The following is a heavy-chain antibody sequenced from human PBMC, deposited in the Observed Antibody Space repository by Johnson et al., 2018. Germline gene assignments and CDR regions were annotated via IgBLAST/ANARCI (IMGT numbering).Heavy chain of an antibody. Sequence: VQLQESGGGLVQPGGSLRLSCAASGFSFSSYWMSWVRQAPGKGLARVANIKQDEFEKNYVDSVKGRFTISREKAKNSLYLQMNSLRAEDTAVYYCSRDPRDYYYYYGMDVWGRGTTVTVSS. D-gene: IGHD2-21*02. J-gene: IGHJ6*02. CDR2: IKQDEFEK. CDR3: SRDPRDYYYYYGMDV. V-gene: IGHV3-7*01. CDR1: GFSFSSYW.